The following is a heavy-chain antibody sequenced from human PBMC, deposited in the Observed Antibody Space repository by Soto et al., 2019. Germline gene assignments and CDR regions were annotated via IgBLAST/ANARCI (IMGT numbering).Heavy chain of an antibody. CDR1: GGSISSYD. V-gene: IGHV4-59*01. J-gene: IGHJ4*02. D-gene: IGHD3-3*01. CDR2: IFYSGGT. CDR3: ARAFGVTVFGLLKQRFDY. Sequence: PSETLSLTGTVSGGSISSYDCSWIRQPPWKGLEWIGYIFYSGGTNYNPSLKSRVTMSIDTSENQFSLKLSSVTAPDTAVYYCARAFGVTVFGLLKQRFDYWGQGILVTLPS.